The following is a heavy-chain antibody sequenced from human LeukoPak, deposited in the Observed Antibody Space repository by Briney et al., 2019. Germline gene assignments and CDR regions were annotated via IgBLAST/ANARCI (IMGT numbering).Heavy chain of an antibody. CDR1: GGSFSGYY. CDR3: AVTDAFDI. CDR2: INHSGST. V-gene: IGHV4-34*01. D-gene: IGHD3-16*01. Sequence: SETLSLTCAVYGGSFSGYYWSWIRQPPGKGLEWIGEINHSGSTNYNPSLKCRVTISVDTSKNQFSLKLSSVTAADAAVYYCAVTDAFDIWGQGTMVTVSS. J-gene: IGHJ3*02.